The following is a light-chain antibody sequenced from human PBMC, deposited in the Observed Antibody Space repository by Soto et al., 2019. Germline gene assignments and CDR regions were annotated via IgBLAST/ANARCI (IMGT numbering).Light chain of an antibody. V-gene: IGLV4-69*01. CDR2: LNSDGNH. Sequence: QPVLTQSPSASASLGASVKLTCTLSSGHSSYAIAWHQQQPEKGPRYLMKLNSDGNHSKGDGIPDRFSGSSSGAERYLTISSLQSEDEADYYCQTWGSGTVVFGGGTKLTVL. CDR1: SGHSSYA. J-gene: IGLJ2*01. CDR3: QTWGSGTVV.